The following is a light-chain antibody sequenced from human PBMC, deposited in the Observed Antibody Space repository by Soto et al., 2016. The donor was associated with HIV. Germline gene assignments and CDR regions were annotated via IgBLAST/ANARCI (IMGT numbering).Light chain of an antibody. Sequence: SYVLTQPPSVSVAPGKTASITCGGNNIGNKNVHWYQQKPGQAPVLVVYDDDDRPSGIPDRISGSNSGNTATLIISRVEAGDEADYYCQVWDSSSNHYVFGFGTKVTVL. V-gene: IGLV3-21*03. CDR2: DDD. CDR3: QVWDSSSNHYV. CDR1: NIGNKN. J-gene: IGLJ1*01.